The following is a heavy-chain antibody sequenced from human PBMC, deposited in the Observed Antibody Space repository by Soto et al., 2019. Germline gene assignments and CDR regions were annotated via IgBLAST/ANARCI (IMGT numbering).Heavy chain of an antibody. D-gene: IGHD2-2*01. Sequence: GESLKISCAASGITVSNNYMRWVRQAPGKGLEWVSVMYSGGSTYYADSVKGRFSISRDNSKNTLYLQMNSLRAEDTAVYYCARDLSSTSLSYYMDVWGKGTTVTVSS. CDR1: GITVSNNY. CDR2: MYSGGST. J-gene: IGHJ6*03. CDR3: ARDLSSTSLSYYMDV. V-gene: IGHV3-66*01.